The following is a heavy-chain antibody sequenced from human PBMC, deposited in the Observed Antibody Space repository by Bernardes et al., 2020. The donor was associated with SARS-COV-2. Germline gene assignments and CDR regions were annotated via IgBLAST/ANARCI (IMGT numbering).Heavy chain of an antibody. Sequence: GGSLRLSCAASGFTLSSYSMHWVRQAPGKGLEWVSCISSSSRYIYYGDSVKGRFTFSRDNAKTSLFLQMNNVRAEDSAVYYCARDPNSDFWSSPYHYGLDVWGQGTTVTVSS. J-gene: IGHJ6*02. CDR1: GFTLSSYS. CDR3: ARDPNSDFWSSPYHYGLDV. V-gene: IGHV3-21*01. CDR2: ISSSSRYI. D-gene: IGHD3-3*01.